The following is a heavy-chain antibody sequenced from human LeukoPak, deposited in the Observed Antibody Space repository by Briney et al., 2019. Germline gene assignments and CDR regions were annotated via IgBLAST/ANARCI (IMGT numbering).Heavy chain of an antibody. CDR2: IYHSGST. Sequence: SETLSLTCTVSGYSISSGYYWGWIRQPPGKGLEWIGSIYHSGSTYYNPSLKSRVTISVDTSKIQFSLKLSSVTAADTAVYYCARELGYCSSTSCSDYWGQGTLVTVSS. CDR3: ARELGYCSSTSCSDY. J-gene: IGHJ4*02. V-gene: IGHV4-38-2*02. D-gene: IGHD2-2*01. CDR1: GYSISSGYY.